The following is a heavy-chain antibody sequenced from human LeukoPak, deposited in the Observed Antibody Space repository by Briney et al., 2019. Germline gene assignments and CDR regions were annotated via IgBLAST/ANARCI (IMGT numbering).Heavy chain of an antibody. V-gene: IGHV3-48*04. Sequence: GGSLRLSCAASGFTFSSYSMNWVRQAPGKGLEWVSYISSSSSTIYYADSVKGRFTISRDNAKNSLYLQMNSLRAEDTAVYYCARIVGATNYRGQGTLVTVSS. J-gene: IGHJ4*02. D-gene: IGHD1-26*01. CDR2: ISSSSSTI. CDR3: ARIVGATNY. CDR1: GFTFSSYS.